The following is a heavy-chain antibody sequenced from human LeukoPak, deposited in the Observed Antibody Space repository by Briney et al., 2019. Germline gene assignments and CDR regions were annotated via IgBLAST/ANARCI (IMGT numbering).Heavy chain of an antibody. V-gene: IGHV4-34*01. CDR1: GGSFSGYY. CDR2: INHSGST. J-gene: IGHJ4*02. CDR3: ARGQYYYDSSGYCDY. Sequence: SETLSLTCAVYGGSFSGYYWSWIRQPPGKGLEWIGEINHSGSTNYNPSLKSRVTISVDTSKNQFSLKLSSVTAADTAVYYCARGQYYYDSSGYCDYWGQGTLVTVSS. D-gene: IGHD3-22*01.